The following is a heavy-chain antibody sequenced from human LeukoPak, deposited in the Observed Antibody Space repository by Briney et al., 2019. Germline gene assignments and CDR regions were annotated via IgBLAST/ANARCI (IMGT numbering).Heavy chain of an antibody. V-gene: IGHV3-23*01. J-gene: IGHJ4*02. CDR2: IAYIGS. CDR3: VKGLHMLDY. D-gene: IGHD3-16*01. CDR1: GFIFRDYA. Sequence: GGSLRLSCAASGFIFRDYAMTWVRQTPGKGPEWVSTIAYIGSFYADSVKDRFSISRDDSKNTLYLQMNNLRADDSAVYFCVKGLHMLDYWGQGTLVTVSS.